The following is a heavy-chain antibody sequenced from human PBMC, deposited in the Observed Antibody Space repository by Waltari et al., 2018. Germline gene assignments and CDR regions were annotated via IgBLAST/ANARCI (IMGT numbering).Heavy chain of an antibody. V-gene: IGHV3-53*01. CDR3: ARDSSYGYGQYFDY. J-gene: IGHJ4*02. D-gene: IGHD5-18*01. CDR2: IYSGGST. CDR1: GFTVSSNY. Sequence: EVQLVESGGGLIQPGGSLRLSCAASGFTVSSNYMSCVRQAPGKGLEWVSVIYSGGSTYYADSVKGRFTISRDNSKNTLYLQMNSLRAEDTAVYYCARDSSYGYGQYFDYWGQGTLVTVSS.